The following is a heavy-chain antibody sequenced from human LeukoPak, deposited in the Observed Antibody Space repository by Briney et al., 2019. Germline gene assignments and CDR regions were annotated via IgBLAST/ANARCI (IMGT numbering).Heavy chain of an antibody. CDR1: GFTFTSSA. CDR3: AAARPYSSGWYPYDRDYYYMDV. D-gene: IGHD6-19*01. Sequence: ASVKVSCKASGFTFTSSAMQWVRQARGQRLEWIGWIVVGSGNTNYAQKFQERVTITRDMSTSTAYMELSSLRSEDTAVYYCAAARPYSSGWYPYDRDYYYMDVWGKGTTVTVSS. J-gene: IGHJ6*03. CDR2: IVVGSGNT. V-gene: IGHV1-58*02.